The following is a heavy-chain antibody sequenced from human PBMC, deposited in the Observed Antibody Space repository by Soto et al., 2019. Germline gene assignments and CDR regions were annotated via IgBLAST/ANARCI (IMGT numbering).Heavy chain of an antibody. CDR2: VYWDDDK. J-gene: IGHJ1*01. CDR3: AHSCYCAGTLT. CDR1: GFSLTTGGTVA. Sequence: QITLKETGPALVKPTETLTLTCTFSGFSLTTGGTVAVVWIRQPPGKALEWLGLVYWDDDKRYNPSLRTRLSLNTDTSKNQVVLIMTNVDPLDTATYCCAHSCYCAGTLTWGQGTLVVVSS. D-gene: IGHD2-15*01. V-gene: IGHV2-5*02.